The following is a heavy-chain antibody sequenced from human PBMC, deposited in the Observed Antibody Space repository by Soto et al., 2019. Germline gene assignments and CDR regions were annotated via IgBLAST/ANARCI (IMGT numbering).Heavy chain of an antibody. V-gene: IGHV4-39*01. Sequence: QLQLQESGPGLVKPSETLSLTCTVSGGSISSSSYYWGWIRQPPGKGLEWIGSIYYSGSTYYNPSLKSRVTISVDTSKNQFSLKLSSVTAADTAVYYCARLGSSWYRAWFDPWGQGTLVTVSS. D-gene: IGHD6-13*01. CDR1: GGSISSSSYY. CDR3: ARLGSSWYRAWFDP. J-gene: IGHJ5*02. CDR2: IYYSGST.